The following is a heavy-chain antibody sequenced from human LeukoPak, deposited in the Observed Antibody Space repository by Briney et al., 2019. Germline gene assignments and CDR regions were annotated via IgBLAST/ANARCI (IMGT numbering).Heavy chain of an antibody. D-gene: IGHD6-19*01. CDR1: GFTVSSNY. CDR2: IYSGGST. Sequence: PGGSLRLSCAASGFTVSSNYMSWVRQAPGKGLEWVSVIYSGGSTYYADSVKGRFTISRDNSKNTLYLQMNSLRAEDTAVYYCARVTLYSSGWWGNYYYYYMDVWGKGTTVTISS. V-gene: IGHV3-53*01. CDR3: ARVTLYSSGWWGNYYYYYMDV. J-gene: IGHJ6*03.